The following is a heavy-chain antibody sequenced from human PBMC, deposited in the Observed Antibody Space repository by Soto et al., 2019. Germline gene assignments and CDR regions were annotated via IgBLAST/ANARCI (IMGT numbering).Heavy chain of an antibody. J-gene: IGHJ4*02. Sequence: SETLSLTSTVAGGSIRSNCWSWIRKTPGKGLEWIGYIYYSGSTNYNPSLKSRVTISVDTSKNQFSLKLSSVTAADTAVYYCARHRDYSSSSNYFDYWGQGTLVTVSS. D-gene: IGHD6-6*01. CDR1: GGSIRSNC. CDR3: ARHRDYSSSSNYFDY. CDR2: IYYSGST. V-gene: IGHV4-59*08.